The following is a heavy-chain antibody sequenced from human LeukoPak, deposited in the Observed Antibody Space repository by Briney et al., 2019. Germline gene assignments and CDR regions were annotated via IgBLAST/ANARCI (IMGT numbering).Heavy chain of an antibody. CDR2: IWYDGSNK. V-gene: IGHV3-33*06. CDR3: AKDSAIFGVFDY. D-gene: IGHD3-3*01. CDR1: GFTFSSYG. J-gene: IGHJ4*02. Sequence: GRSLRLSCAASGFTFSSYGMHWVRQAPGKGLERVAVIWYDGSNKYYADSVKGRFTISRDNSKNTLYLQMNSLRAEDTAVYYCAKDSAIFGVFDYWGQGTLVTVSS.